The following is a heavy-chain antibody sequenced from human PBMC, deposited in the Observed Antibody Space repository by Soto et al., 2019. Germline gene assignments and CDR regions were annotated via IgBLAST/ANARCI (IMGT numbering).Heavy chain of an antibody. Sequence: SETLSLTCTVCGGSFSSSSYYWGWIRQPPGKGLEWIGSIYYSGSTYYNPSLKSRVTMSVDPSKNQFSLKLISVTAADTAVYYCGRHWITMVRGVCHFNYWGQGTLVTVSS. D-gene: IGHD3-10*01. CDR3: GRHWITMVRGVCHFNY. V-gene: IGHV4-39*01. CDR1: GGSFSSSSYY. CDR2: IYYSGST. J-gene: IGHJ4*02.